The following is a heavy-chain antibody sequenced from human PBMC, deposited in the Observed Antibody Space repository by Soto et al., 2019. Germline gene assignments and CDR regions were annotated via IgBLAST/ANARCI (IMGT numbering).Heavy chain of an antibody. CDR3: AKGFVTSGFDY. J-gene: IGHJ4*02. V-gene: IGHV3-23*01. CDR1: GFTFSSYA. CDR2: ISGGGGST. Sequence: EVQLLESGGGLVQPGGSLRLSCAASGFTFSSYAMSWVRQAPGKGLEWVSAISGGGGSTYYADSVKGRFTISRDNSKNTMYLQMNSLRAEDKDVYYCAKGFVTSGFDYWGQGTLVTVSS. D-gene: IGHD3-10*01.